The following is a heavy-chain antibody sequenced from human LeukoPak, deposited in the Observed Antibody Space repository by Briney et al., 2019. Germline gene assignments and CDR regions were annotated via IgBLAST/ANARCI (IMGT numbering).Heavy chain of an antibody. V-gene: IGHV1-8*01. J-gene: IGHJ4*02. CDR3: AREGIADCSGGNCYTF. CDR1: GYTFTSYD. D-gene: IGHD2-15*01. Sequence: ASVKVSCKASGYTFTSYDINWVRQATGQGLEWMGWMNPNSGNTGYAQKFQGRVTMTRNTSISTAYMELSSLRSEDTAVYYCAREGIADCSGGNCYTFWGQGTLVTVSS. CDR2: MNPNSGNT.